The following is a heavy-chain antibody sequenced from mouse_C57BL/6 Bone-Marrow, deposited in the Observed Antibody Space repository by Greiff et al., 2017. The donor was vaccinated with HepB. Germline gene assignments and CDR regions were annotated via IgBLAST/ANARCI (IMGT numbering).Heavy chain of an antibody. CDR2: IYPGSGST. V-gene: IGHV1-55*01. CDR1: GYTFTSYW. CDR3: ARVGDYYGSRGAWFAY. J-gene: IGHJ3*01. D-gene: IGHD1-1*01. Sequence: QVQLQQPGAELVKPGASVKMSCKASGYTFTSYWITWVKQRPGQGLEWIGDIYPGSGSTNYNEKFKSKATLTVDTSSSTAYMQLSSLTSEDSAVYYCARVGDYYGSRGAWFAYWGQGTLSLSLQ.